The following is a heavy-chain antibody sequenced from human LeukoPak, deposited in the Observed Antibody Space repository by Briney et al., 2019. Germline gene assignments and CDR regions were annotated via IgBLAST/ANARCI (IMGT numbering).Heavy chain of an antibody. V-gene: IGHV1-8*03. J-gene: IGHJ3*02. CDR1: GYTFTSYD. CDR3: AREIPYYYDSSGYYNELDI. D-gene: IGHD3-22*01. CDR2: MNPNSGNT. Sequence: ASVKVSCKASGYTFTSYDINWVRQATGQGLEWMGWMNPNSGNTGYAQKFQGRVTITRNTSISTAYMELSSLRSEDTAVYYCAREIPYYYDSSGYYNELDIWGQGTMVTVSS.